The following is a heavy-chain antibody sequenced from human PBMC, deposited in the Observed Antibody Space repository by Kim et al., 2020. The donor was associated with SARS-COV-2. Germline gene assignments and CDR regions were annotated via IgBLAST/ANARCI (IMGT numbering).Heavy chain of an antibody. CDR2: IYYSGST. CDR3: ARGAMREYSSSPYYMDV. CDR1: GGSISSYY. J-gene: IGHJ6*03. Sequence: SETLSLTCTVSGGSISSYYWSWIRQPPGKGLEWIGYIYYSGSTNYNPSLKSRVTISVDTSKNQFSLKLSSVTAADTAVYYCARGAMREYSSSPYYMDVWGKGTTVTVSS. V-gene: IGHV4-59*01. D-gene: IGHD6-6*01.